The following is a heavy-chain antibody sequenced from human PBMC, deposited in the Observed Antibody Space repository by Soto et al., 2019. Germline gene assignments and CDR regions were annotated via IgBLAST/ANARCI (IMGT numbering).Heavy chain of an antibody. D-gene: IGHD4-17*01. V-gene: IGHV1-46*01. CDR2: INPIGGYT. CDR3: ARGNPYGDYFPSTKKTWFDP. CDR1: GYTFTSYY. J-gene: IGHJ5*02. Sequence: ASVKVSCKASGYTFTSYYIRWVRQAPGQGLDWLGLINPIGGYTTYAQKFQGRVTMTKDTSTSTVYMELSSLRSEDTAVYYCARGNPYGDYFPSTKKTWFDPWGQGTLVTVSS.